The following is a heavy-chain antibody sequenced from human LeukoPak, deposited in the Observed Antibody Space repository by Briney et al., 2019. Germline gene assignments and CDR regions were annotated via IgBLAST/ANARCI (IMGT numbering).Heavy chain of an antibody. Sequence: GGSLRLSCAGSGFTFGVAWMSWVRQAPGKGLEWVGRIKSKSDGETRDYVAPVKGRFTISRDDSKNTLFLQMNSRKIEDTGVYYCTPIRRATWRDFAYWGKGALVPVS. CDR1: GFTFGVAW. J-gene: IGHJ4*02. CDR2: IKSKSDGETR. V-gene: IGHV3-15*01. D-gene: IGHD5-12*01. CDR3: TPIRRATWRDFAY.